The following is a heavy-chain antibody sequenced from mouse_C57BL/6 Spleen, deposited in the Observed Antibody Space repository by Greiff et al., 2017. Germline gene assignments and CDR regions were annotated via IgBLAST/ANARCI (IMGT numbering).Heavy chain of an antibody. V-gene: IGHV10-1*01. Sequence: EVQGVESGGGLVQPKGSLKLSCAASGFSFNTYAMNWVRQAPGKGLEWVARIRSKSNNYATYYADSVKDRFTISRDDSESMLYLQMNNLKTEDTAMYYCVRGGYGRDYFDYWGQGTTLTVSS. D-gene: IGHD1-1*01. J-gene: IGHJ2*01. CDR3: VRGGYGRDYFDY. CDR1: GFSFNTYA. CDR2: IRSKSNNYAT.